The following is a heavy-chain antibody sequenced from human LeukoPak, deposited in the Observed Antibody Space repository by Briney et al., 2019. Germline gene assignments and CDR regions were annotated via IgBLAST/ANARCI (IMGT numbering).Heavy chain of an antibody. CDR3: ARDSESQAATDFDS. V-gene: IGHV3-21*01. J-gene: IGHJ4*02. Sequence: PGGSLRLSCVASGFTFSAYSMHWVRQAPGQGLEWVSSISSTNTYIYYADSVKGRFTISRDNAKSSLYLQMNSLRADDSALYYCARDSESQAATDFDSWGQGTLVAVSS. CDR1: GFTFSAYS. CDR2: ISSTNTYI. D-gene: IGHD6-13*01.